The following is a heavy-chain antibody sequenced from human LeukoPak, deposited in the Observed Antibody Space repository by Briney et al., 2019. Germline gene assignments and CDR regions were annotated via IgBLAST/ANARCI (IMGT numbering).Heavy chain of an antibody. CDR3: ASAIVGATFDY. Sequence: PSETLSLTCTVSGGSISSYYWSWIRQPPGKGLEWIGYIYYSGSTNYNPSLKSRVTISVDTSKNQFSLKLSSVTAADTAVYYCASAIVGATFDYGGQGTLVTVSS. D-gene: IGHD1-26*01. CDR2: IYYSGST. J-gene: IGHJ4*02. CDR1: GGSISSYY. V-gene: IGHV4-59*01.